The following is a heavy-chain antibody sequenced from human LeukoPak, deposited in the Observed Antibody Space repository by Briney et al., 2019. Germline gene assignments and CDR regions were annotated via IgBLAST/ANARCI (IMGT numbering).Heavy chain of an antibody. J-gene: IGHJ4*02. CDR2: MNEDGSEI. V-gene: IGHV3-7*01. Sequence: GGSLRLSCTASGFTFSTYWMTWVRQAPGKGLEWVANMNEDGSEIYYVASVKGRFTTSRDNAKNSLYLQMNSLRAEDTAVYYCARGVYRLDYWGQGTLVTVSS. CDR1: GFTFSTYW. CDR3: ARGVYRLDY. D-gene: IGHD2-2*02.